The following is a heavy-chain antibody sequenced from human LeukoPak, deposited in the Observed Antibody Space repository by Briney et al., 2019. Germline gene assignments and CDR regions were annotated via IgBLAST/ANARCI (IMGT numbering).Heavy chain of an antibody. D-gene: IGHD2-21*02. CDR1: GYTFTGHY. Sequence: ASVKVSCKASGYTFTGHYMHWVRQAPGQGLEWMGWINPNSGGTNYAQKFQGRVTMTRDTSISTAYMELSRLRSDDTAVYYCASVSPPYCGGDCPPDYWGQGTLVTVSS. J-gene: IGHJ4*02. CDR2: INPNSGGT. V-gene: IGHV1-2*02. CDR3: ASVSPPYCGGDCPPDY.